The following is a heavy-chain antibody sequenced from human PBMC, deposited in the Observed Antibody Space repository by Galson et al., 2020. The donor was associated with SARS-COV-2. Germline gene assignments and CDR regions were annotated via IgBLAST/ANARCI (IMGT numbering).Heavy chain of an antibody. Sequence: ETSETLSLTCTVSGGSISSGHFYWSWTRQHPGKGLEWIGYIHYTGNTYYNPSLKSRLTISVDTSKNQFSLKLYPATAADTAVYYCARANTVITHWYLDLWGRGTLVTVSS. D-gene: IGHD4-17*01. CDR3: ARANTVITHWYLDL. V-gene: IGHV4-31*03. CDR2: IHYTGNT. CDR1: GGSISSGHFY. J-gene: IGHJ2*01.